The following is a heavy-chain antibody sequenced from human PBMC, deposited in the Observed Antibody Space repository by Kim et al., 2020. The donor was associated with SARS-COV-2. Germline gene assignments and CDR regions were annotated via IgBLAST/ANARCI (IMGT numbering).Heavy chain of an antibody. D-gene: IGHD3-10*01. CDR3: AREPWDYYGSGSYSPNWFDP. CDR1: GGTFSSYA. V-gene: IGHV1-69*04. J-gene: IGHJ5*02. CDR2: IIPILGIA. Sequence: SVKVSCKASGGTFSSYAISWVRQAPGQGLEWMGRIIPILGIANYAQKFQGRVTITADKSTSTAYMELSSLRSEDTAVYYCAREPWDYYGSGSYSPNWFDPWGQGTLVTVSS.